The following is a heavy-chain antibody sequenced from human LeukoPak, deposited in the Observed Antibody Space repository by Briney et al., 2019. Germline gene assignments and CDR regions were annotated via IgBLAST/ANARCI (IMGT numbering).Heavy chain of an antibody. J-gene: IGHJ6*03. D-gene: IGHD3-22*01. CDR1: GYTFTGYY. CDR2: INPNSGGT. V-gene: IGHV1-2*02. Sequence: ASVKVSCKASGYTFTGYYMHWVRQAPGQGLEWMGWINPNSGGTNYAQKFQGRVTMTRDTSISTAYMELSRLRSDDTAVYYCASMYYYDSSGTTDYYYMDVWGKGTTVTISS. CDR3: ASMYYYDSSGTTDYYYMDV.